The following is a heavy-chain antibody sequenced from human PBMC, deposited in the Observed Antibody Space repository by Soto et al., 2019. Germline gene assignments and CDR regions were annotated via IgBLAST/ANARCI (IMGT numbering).Heavy chain of an antibody. CDR3: ARGGAVAGIPYYFDY. CDR1: GGSISSYY. Sequence: SETLSLTCTVSGGSISSYYWSWIRQPPGKGLEWIGYIYYSGSTNYNPSLKSRVTISVDTSKNQFSLKLSSVTAADTAVYYCARGGAVAGIPYYFDYWGQGTLVTVSS. CDR2: IYYSGST. D-gene: IGHD6-19*01. V-gene: IGHV4-59*08. J-gene: IGHJ4*02.